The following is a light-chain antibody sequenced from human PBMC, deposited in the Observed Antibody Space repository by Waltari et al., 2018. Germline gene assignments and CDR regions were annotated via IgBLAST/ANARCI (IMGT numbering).Light chain of an antibody. CDR3: QHYESLPVT. Sequence: EIVLTQSPGTLSLSPGERATLSCRASQSLRIYLAWYQQKPGQAPRLLIYHASTRATGIPDRFSGSGSGTDFSLTISRLEPEDFAVYYCQHYESLPVTFGQGTKVDIK. CDR1: QSLRIY. CDR2: HAS. J-gene: IGKJ1*01. V-gene: IGKV3-20*01.